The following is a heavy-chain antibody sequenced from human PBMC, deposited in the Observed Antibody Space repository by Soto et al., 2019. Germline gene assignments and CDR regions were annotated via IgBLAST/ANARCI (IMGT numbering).Heavy chain of an antibody. CDR2: IHYTGST. J-gene: IGHJ4*02. CDR1: GGSLSNYY. V-gene: IGHV4-59*08. Sequence: QVQLQESGPGLMKPSETLSLTCTVSGGSLSNYYLNWIRQPPGKGLEWIGYIHYTGSTNYNPSLKRRITILVDTSKNQFSLKMNSVTAADTAVYYCATGSGWLTDYWGQGALVTVSS. D-gene: IGHD6-19*01. CDR3: ATGSGWLTDY.